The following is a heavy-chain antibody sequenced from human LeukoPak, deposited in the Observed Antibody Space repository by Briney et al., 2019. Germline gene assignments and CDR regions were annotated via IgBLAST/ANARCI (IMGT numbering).Heavy chain of an antibody. CDR2: ISGIIGCT. CDR1: GFSFSNYA. V-gene: IGHV3-23*01. J-gene: IGHJ6*02. CDR3: ARGPTMYGMDV. Sequence: GGSLRLSCAASGFSFSNYAMGWVRQAPGKGLEWVSGISGIIGCTSYADSVKGRFTISRDNSKNTLYLQMNSLRAEDTAIYYCARGPTMYGMDVWGQGTTVT.